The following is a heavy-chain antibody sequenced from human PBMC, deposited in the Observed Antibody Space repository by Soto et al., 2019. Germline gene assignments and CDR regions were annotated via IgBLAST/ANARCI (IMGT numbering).Heavy chain of an antibody. Sequence: GASVKVSCKASGYTFTGYYIHWVRQAPGQGLEWMGSISPHSGGPNYAQRFQGRVTMTRDTSMTTVYMEMCGLTSDDTAVYYCAREEQTGANYYLDYWGQGTLVTVSS. D-gene: IGHD7-27*01. CDR2: ISPHSGGP. CDR1: GYTFTGYY. J-gene: IGHJ4*02. V-gene: IGHV1-2*02. CDR3: AREEQTGANYYLDY.